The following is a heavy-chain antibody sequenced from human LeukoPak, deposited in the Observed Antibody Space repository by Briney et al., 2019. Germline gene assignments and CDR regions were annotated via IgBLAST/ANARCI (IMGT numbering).Heavy chain of an antibody. CDR2: IYSGGST. CDR3: AKGIASSGGWYYFDY. V-gene: IGHV3-53*01. CDR1: GFTVSSNY. Sequence: EGSLRLSCAASGFTVSSNYMSWVRQAPGKGLEWVSVIYSGGSTYYADSVKGRFTISRDNSKNTLYLQMNSLRAEDTAVYYCAKGIASSGGWYYFDYWGQGILVTVSS. D-gene: IGHD6-19*01. J-gene: IGHJ4*02.